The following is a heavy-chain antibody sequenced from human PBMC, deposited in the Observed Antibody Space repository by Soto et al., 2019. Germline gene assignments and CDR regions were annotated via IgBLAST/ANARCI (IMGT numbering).Heavy chain of an antibody. CDR3: ARAGHSSSSEGANWFDP. D-gene: IGHD6-6*01. J-gene: IGHJ5*02. Sequence: SKTLSLTCTVSGGSISSGGYYWSWIRQHPGKGLEWIGYIYYSGSTYYNPSLKSRVTISVDTSKNQFSLNLSSVTAADTAVYYCARAGHSSSSEGANWFDPWGQGTLVTVSS. V-gene: IGHV4-31*03. CDR1: GGSISSGGYY. CDR2: IYYSGST.